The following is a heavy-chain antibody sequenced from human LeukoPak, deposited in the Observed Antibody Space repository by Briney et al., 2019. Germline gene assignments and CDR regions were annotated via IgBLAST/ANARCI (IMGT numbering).Heavy chain of an antibody. CDR3: ARDLPYSSSR. Sequence: SETLSLTCTVSGGSISNYYWSWIRQPAGKGLEWIGRIYSSGSTNYNPSLKSRVTISVDTSKNQFSLKLSSVTAADTAVYYCARDLPYSSSRWGQGTLVTVSS. D-gene: IGHD6-6*01. CDR2: IYSSGST. V-gene: IGHV4-4*07. J-gene: IGHJ4*02. CDR1: GGSISNYY.